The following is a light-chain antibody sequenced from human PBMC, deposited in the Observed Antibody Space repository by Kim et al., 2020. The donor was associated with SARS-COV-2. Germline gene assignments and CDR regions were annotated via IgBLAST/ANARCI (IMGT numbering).Light chain of an antibody. CDR2: QNK. Sequence: VSPRQTASITCSGDKLGDKNACWYQQKPGQSPIVVIYQNKRRPSGIPERFSGSNSGNTATLTISETQAMDEADYYCQAWDSNTAWVFGGGTQLTVL. CDR1: KLGDKN. V-gene: IGLV3-1*01. CDR3: QAWDSNTAWV. J-gene: IGLJ2*01.